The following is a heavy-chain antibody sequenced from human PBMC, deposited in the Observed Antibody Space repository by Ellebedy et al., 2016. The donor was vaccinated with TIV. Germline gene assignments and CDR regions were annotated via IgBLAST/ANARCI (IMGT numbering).Heavy chain of an antibody. CDR1: GFTFSSYW. CDR3: AKGYSGYDYYDY. Sequence: GGSLRLSCAASGFTFSSYWMSWVRQAPGKGLEWVANIKQDGSEKYYVDSVKGRFTISRDNSKNTLYLQMNSLRADDTAVYYCAKGYSGYDYYDYWGQGILVTVSS. CDR2: IKQDGSEK. V-gene: IGHV3-7*01. D-gene: IGHD5-12*01. J-gene: IGHJ4*02.